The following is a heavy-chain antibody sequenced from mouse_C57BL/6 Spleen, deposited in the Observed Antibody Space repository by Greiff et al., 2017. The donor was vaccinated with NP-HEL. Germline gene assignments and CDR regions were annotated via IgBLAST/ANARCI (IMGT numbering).Heavy chain of an antibody. Sequence: QVQLQQSGAELVMPGASVKLSCKASGYTFTSYWMHWVKQRPRQGLEWIGEIDPSDSYTNYNQKFKGKSTLTVDKSSSTAYMQLSSLTSEDSAVYYCARGDVGYFDYWGQGTTLTVSS. J-gene: IGHJ2*01. D-gene: IGHD3-3*01. CDR2: IDPSDSYT. V-gene: IGHV1-69*01. CDR1: GYTFTSYW. CDR3: ARGDVGYFDY.